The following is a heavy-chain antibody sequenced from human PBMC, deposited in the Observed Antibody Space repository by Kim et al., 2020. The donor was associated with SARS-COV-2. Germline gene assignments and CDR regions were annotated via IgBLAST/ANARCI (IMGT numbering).Heavy chain of an antibody. J-gene: IGHJ4*02. CDR3: ERGGYSSSDKLGF. V-gene: IGHV3-7*03. Sequence: GGSLRLSCAASGFTFSDYWMSWVRQAPGKGLEWVANIKQDGSEKYYVDSVKGRFTISRDNAKNSLYLQMNSLRAEDTAVYYCERGGYSSSDKLGFWGQGTLVTVSS. D-gene: IGHD6-13*01. CDR1: GFTFSDYW. CDR2: IKQDGSEK.